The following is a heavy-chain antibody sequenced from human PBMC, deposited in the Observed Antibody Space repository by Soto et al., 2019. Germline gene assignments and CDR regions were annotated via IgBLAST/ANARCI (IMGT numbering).Heavy chain of an antibody. D-gene: IGHD3-3*01. CDR3: ARGGEAIFGVVTVYYYMDV. V-gene: IGHV4-59*01. J-gene: IGHJ6*03. CDR2: IYYSGST. Sequence: SETLSLTCTVSGGSISSYYWSWIRQPPGKGLEWIGYIYYSGSTNYNPSLKSRVTISVDTSKNQFSLKLSSVTAADTAVYYCARGGEAIFGVVTVYYYMDVWGKGTTVTVSS. CDR1: GGSISSYY.